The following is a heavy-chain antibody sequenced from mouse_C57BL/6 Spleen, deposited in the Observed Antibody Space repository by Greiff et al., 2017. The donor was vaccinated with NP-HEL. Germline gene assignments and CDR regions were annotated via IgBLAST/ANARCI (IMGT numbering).Heavy chain of an antibody. CDR1: GFTFSDYG. V-gene: IGHV5-17*01. CDR3: ARKKSFYAMDY. Sequence: EVKLVGSGGGLVKPGGSLKLSCAASGFTFSDYGMHWVRQAPEKGLEWVAYISSGSSTIYYADTVKGRFTISRDNAKNTLFLQMTSLRSEDTAMYYCARKKSFYAMDYWGQGTSVTVSS. CDR2: ISSGSSTI. J-gene: IGHJ4*01.